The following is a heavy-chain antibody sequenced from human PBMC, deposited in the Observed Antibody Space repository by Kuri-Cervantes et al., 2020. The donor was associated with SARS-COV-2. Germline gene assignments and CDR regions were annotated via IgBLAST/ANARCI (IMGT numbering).Heavy chain of an antibody. J-gene: IGHJ6*02. D-gene: IGHD2-21*01. V-gene: IGHV1-18*01. Sequence: ASVKVSCKASGYTFTSYGISWVRQAPGQGLEWMGWISAYNGNTNYAQKLQGRVTMTTDTSTSTAYMELRSLRSDDTAVYYCARAEGEPSHYYYYGMDVWGQGTTVTVSS. CDR1: GYTFTSYG. CDR2: ISAYNGNT. CDR3: ARAEGEPSHYYYYGMDV.